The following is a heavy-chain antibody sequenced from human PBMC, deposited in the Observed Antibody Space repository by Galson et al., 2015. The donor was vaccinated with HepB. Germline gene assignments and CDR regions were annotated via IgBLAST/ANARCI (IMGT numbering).Heavy chain of an antibody. CDR1: GFTFSDYY. D-gene: IGHD4-23*01. V-gene: IGHV3-11*06. CDR2: ISSSSSYT. J-gene: IGHJ5*02. CDR3: ARDLGTDYGGTRGSNWFDP. Sequence: SLRLSCAASGFTFSDYYMSWIRQAPGKGLEWVSYISSSSSYTNYADSVKGRFTISRDNAKNSLYLQMNSLRAEDTAVYYCARDLGTDYGGTRGSNWFDPWGQGTLVTVSS.